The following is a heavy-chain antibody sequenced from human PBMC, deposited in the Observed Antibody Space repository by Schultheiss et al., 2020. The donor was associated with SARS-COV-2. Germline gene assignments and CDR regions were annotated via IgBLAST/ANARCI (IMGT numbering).Heavy chain of an antibody. Sequence: GESLKISCAASGFTFSSYSMNWVRQAPGKGLEWVSSISSSSSYIYYADSVKGRFTISRDNAKNSLYLQMNSLRAEDTAVYYCASLVVVPAAKRLNDYWGQGTLVTVAS. CDR3: ASLVVVPAAKRLNDY. D-gene: IGHD2-2*01. J-gene: IGHJ4*02. V-gene: IGHV3-21*01. CDR1: GFTFSSYS. CDR2: ISSSSSYI.